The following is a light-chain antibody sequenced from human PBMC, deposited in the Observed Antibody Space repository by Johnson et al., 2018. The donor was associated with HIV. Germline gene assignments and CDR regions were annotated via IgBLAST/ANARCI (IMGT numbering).Light chain of an antibody. CDR1: SSNIGNNY. Sequence: QAVLTQPPSVSAAPGQKVTISCSGSSSNIGNNYVSWYQQLPGTAPKLLIYDNNKRPSGIPDRFSGSKSGTSATLGILELQTGDEADYYCGTWDSSLSAYVFGTGTKVTVL. J-gene: IGLJ1*01. CDR2: DNN. CDR3: GTWDSSLSAYV. V-gene: IGLV1-51*01.